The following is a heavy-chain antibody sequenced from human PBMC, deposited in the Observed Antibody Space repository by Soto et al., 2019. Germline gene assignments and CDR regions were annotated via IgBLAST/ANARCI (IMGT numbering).Heavy chain of an antibody. CDR2: ISYDGSNK. CDR1: GLTFSSYG. D-gene: IGHD2-21*02. J-gene: IGHJ1*01. CDR3: AKGQVTVVTPGYFHH. Sequence: QVQLVESGGGVVQPGRSLRLSCAASGLTFSSYGMHWVRQAPGKGLEWVAVISYDGSNKYYADSVKGRFTISRDNSKNTLYLQMNSLRAEDTAVYYCAKGQVTVVTPGYFHHWGQGTLVTVSS. V-gene: IGHV3-30*18.